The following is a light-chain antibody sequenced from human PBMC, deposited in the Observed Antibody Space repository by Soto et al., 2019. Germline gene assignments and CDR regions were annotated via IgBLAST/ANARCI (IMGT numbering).Light chain of an antibody. CDR3: VLYMGSNWV. CDR1: SGSVSTSYY. CDR2: STN. Sequence: QTVVTQESSFSVSPGGTVTLTCGLSSGSVSTSYYPSWYQQTPGQAPRTLIYSTNTRSSGVPDRFSGSILGNKAALTITGAQADDESDYYCVLYMGSNWVFGGGTKLTVL. J-gene: IGLJ3*02. V-gene: IGLV8-61*01.